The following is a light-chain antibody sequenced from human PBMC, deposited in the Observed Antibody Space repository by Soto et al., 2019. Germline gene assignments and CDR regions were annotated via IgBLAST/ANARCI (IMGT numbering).Light chain of an antibody. V-gene: IGKV3-11*01. J-gene: IGKJ5*01. CDR2: DAS. CDR1: QSVNSY. CDR3: QHRSEWPVS. Sequence: EIVLTQSPATLSLSPGERATLSCRASQSVNSYLAWYQQKPGQAPRLLISDASNRATGIPARFSGSGSGTDFTLTISSLETEDFAVYYCQHRSEWPVSFGQGTLLEI.